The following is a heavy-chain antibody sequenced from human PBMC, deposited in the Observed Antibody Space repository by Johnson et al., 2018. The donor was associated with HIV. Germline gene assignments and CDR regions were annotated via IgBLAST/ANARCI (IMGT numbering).Heavy chain of an antibody. J-gene: IGHJ3*02. CDR2: IRYDGNNK. CDR3: ATVGRTTATAQSAFHM. CDR1: GFTFSSYG. D-gene: IGHD1-1*01. V-gene: IGHV3-30*02. Sequence: QVQLVESGGGVVQPGGSLRLSCAASGFTFSSYGMHWVRQAPGKGLEWVAFIRYDGNNKYYADSVKGRFTISRDNSKNTLYLQMNSLRAEDTAVYYCATVGRTTATAQSAFHMWGQGTLVTVSS.